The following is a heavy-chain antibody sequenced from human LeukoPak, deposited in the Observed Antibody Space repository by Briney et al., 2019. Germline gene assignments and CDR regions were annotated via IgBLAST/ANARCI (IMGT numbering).Heavy chain of an antibody. D-gene: IGHD2-2*01. CDR1: GDSISSGDYY. J-gene: IGHJ3*02. CDR2: ISSSGST. V-gene: IGHV4-61*02. Sequence: PSQTLSLTRTVSGDSISSGDYYWSWIRQPAGKGLEWIGRISSSGSTNYNPSLKSRVTISVDTSKNQFSLKLSSVTAADTAVYYCARSHTYCSSTSCYAFDIWGQGTMVTVSS. CDR3: ARSHTYCSSTSCYAFDI.